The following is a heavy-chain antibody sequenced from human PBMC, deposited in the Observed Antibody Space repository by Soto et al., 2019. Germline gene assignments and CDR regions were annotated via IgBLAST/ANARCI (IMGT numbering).Heavy chain of an antibody. J-gene: IGHJ4*02. D-gene: IGHD5-18*01. CDR1: GLTFSTYG. CDR2: IWYDGSNK. Sequence: PGGSLRLSCAASGLTFSTYGMHWVRQAPGKGLEWVAVIWYDGSNKYYGDSVKGRFTISRDNSRNTLYLQMNSLRAEDTAVYYYAREPRGYSYGFDYWGQGTLVTVSS. CDR3: AREPRGYSYGFDY. V-gene: IGHV3-33*08.